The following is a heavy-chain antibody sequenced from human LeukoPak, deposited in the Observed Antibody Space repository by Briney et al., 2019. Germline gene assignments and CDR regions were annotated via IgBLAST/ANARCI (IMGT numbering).Heavy chain of an antibody. Sequence: PGGSLRLSCSASGFTFSSYAMSWVRQAPGKGLEWVSAISGSGGSTYNADSVKGRFTISRDNAKNTLYLQMNSLRAEDTAVYYCARDGGSYYGDAFDIWGQGTMVTVSS. CDR2: ISGSGGST. V-gene: IGHV3-23*01. J-gene: IGHJ3*02. CDR1: GFTFSSYA. CDR3: ARDGGSYYGDAFDI. D-gene: IGHD1-26*01.